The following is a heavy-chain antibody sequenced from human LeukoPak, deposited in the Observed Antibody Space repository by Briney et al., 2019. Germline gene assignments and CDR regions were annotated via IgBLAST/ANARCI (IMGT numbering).Heavy chain of an antibody. J-gene: IGHJ6*03. CDR1: GYTFTGYY. D-gene: IGHD1-1*01. V-gene: IGHV1-2*02. CDR3: ARSGTIHYYYYYMDV. Sequence: ASVKVPCKASGYTFTGYYMHWVRQAPGQGLEWMGWINPNSGGTNYAQKFQGRVTMTRDTSISTAYMELSRLRSDDTAVYYCARSGTIHYYYYYMDVWGKGTTVTVSS. CDR2: INPNSGGT.